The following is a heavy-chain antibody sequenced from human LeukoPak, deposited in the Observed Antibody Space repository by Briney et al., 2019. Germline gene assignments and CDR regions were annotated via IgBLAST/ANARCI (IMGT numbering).Heavy chain of an antibody. CDR2: IWYDGSNK. V-gene: IGHV3-33*06. D-gene: IGHD1-26*01. CDR1: GFTFNKYG. Sequence: GGSLRLSCAASGFTFNKYGMHWVRQAPDRGLEWVAVIWYDGSNKKYVESVKGRFTISRDNSKNTVHLQMSSLRGEDTAVYYCAKDAQGIVGAPVNWFDPWGQGTLVTVSS. J-gene: IGHJ5*02. CDR3: AKDAQGIVGAPVNWFDP.